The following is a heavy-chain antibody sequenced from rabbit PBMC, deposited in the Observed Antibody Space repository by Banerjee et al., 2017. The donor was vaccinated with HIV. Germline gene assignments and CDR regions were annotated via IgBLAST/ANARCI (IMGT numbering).Heavy chain of an antibody. V-gene: IGHV1S40*01. J-gene: IGHJ4*01. CDR1: GLSFSSGYD. CDR2: VDVGSSGST. CDR3: ARGVSRSNL. D-gene: IGHD1-1*01. Sequence: QQLVESGGGLVKPGASLTLTCKASGLSFSSGYDTCWVRQAPGKGLEWIACVDVGSSGSTCYASWAKGRFTISKTSSTTVTLQMTSLTAADTATYFCARGVSRSNLWGPGTLVTVS.